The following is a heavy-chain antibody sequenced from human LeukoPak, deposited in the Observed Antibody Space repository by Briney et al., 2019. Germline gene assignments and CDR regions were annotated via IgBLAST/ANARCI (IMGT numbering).Heavy chain of an antibody. CDR3: ARGPPTAQYFQH. J-gene: IGHJ1*01. CDR1: AYTFTGYY. D-gene: IGHD1-1*01. V-gene: IGHV1-2*02. CDR2: INPNSGGT. Sequence: ASVKVSCKASAYTFTGYYMHWVRQAPGQGLEWMGWINPNSGGTNYAQKFQGRVTMTRDTSISTAYMELSRLRSDDTVVYYCARGPPTAQYFQHWGQGTLVTVSS.